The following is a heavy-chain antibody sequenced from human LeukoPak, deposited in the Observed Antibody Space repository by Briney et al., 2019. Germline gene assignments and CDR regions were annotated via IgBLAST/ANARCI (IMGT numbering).Heavy chain of an antibody. CDR2: IYHSGST. D-gene: IGHD3-22*01. Sequence: SGTLSLTCAVSGGSISSSNWWSWVRQPPGKGLEWIGEIYHSGSTNYNPSLKSRVTISVDKSKNQFSLKLSSVTAADTAVYYCARVMVFNYYDSSGLEAFDIWGQGTMVTVSS. CDR1: GGSISSSNW. V-gene: IGHV4-4*02. J-gene: IGHJ3*02. CDR3: ARVMVFNYYDSSGLEAFDI.